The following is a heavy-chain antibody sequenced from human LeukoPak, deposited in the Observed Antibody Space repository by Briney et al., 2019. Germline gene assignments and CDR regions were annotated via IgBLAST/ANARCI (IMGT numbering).Heavy chain of an antibody. CDR1: GFTFSSYG. D-gene: IGHD2-21*02. CDR2: ISYDGSNK. CDR3: AKGIKGSYCNGDCYLTYYYYGLDV. J-gene: IGHJ6*02. V-gene: IGHV3-30*18. Sequence: GRSLRLSCAASGFTFSSYGMHWVRRAPGKGLEWVAVISYDGSNKYYADSVKGRFTISRDNSKNTLYLQMNSLRAEDTAVYYCAKGIKGSYCNGDCYLTYYYYGLDVWGQGTTVTVSS.